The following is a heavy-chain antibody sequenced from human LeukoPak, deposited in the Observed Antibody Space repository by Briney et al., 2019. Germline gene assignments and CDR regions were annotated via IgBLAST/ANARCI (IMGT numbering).Heavy chain of an antibody. CDR1: GFTFSNYG. J-gene: IGHJ4*02. Sequence: GGSLRLSCAVSGFTFSNYGLSWVRQAPGKGLEWVSGLTNSGENIYYADSVRGRFSISRDNSKNTLYLQVNRLRADDTAVYYCAKGLKGFDYWGQGTLVTVSS. V-gene: IGHV3-23*01. CDR2: LTNSGENI. CDR3: AKGLKGFDY.